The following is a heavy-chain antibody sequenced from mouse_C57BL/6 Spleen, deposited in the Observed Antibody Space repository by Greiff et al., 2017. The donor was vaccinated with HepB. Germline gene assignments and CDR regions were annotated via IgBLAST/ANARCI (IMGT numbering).Heavy chain of an antibody. Sequence: QVQLQQSGAELVRPGTSVKLSCKASGYTFTSYWMHWVKQRPGQGLEWIGVIDPSDSYTNYNQKFKGKATLTVDTSSSTAYMQRSSLTSEDSAVYYCARRETYPYYFDDWGKGTTLTVAS. CDR2: IDPSDSYT. J-gene: IGHJ2*01. V-gene: IGHV1-59*01. CDR1: GYTFTSYW. CDR3: ARRETYPYYFDD.